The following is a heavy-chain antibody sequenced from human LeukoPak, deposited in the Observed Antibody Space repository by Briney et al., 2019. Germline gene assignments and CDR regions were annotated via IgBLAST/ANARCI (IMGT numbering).Heavy chain of an antibody. CDR3: AKGLSIAVTGTLSSDY. Sequence: GGSLRLSCTASEFTISNYGMSWVRQAPGKGLEWVSGISGSGDSTHYADSVKGRFTIFRDNSKNTLYLQMNSLRAEDTAVYYCAKGLSIAVTGTLSSDYWGQGTLVTVSS. V-gene: IGHV3-23*01. D-gene: IGHD6-19*01. CDR2: ISGSGDST. J-gene: IGHJ4*02. CDR1: EFTISNYG.